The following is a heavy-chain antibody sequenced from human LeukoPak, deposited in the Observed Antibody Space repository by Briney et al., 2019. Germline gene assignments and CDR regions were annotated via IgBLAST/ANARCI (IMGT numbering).Heavy chain of an antibody. CDR2: ISSSSRYI. Sequence: GGSLRLSCAASGFTLSTYTMNWVRQAPGKGLEWVSSISSSSRYIFYADSIKGRFTISRDNAKNSLYLQVNSLRAEDTAVYYDSSGYLDCWGQGTQVTVSS. V-gene: IGHV3-21*01. CDR1: GFTLSTYT. D-gene: IGHD3-22*01. CDR3: SSGYLDC. J-gene: IGHJ4*02.